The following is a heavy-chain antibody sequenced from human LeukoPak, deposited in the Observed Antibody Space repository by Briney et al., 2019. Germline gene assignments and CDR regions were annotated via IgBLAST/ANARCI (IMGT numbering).Heavy chain of an antibody. J-gene: IGHJ4*02. V-gene: IGHV3-64*01. CDR2: ITSNGDKT. Sequence: AGGSLRLSCAASGFTFSSYAMHWVRQAPRKGLEYVSAITSNGDKTYYGNSVKGRFTISRDNSKNTLYLQMGSLSIEDVAVYYCARGGATTLFDYWGQGTLVTVSS. D-gene: IGHD1-26*01. CDR3: ARGGATTLFDY. CDR1: GFTFSSYA.